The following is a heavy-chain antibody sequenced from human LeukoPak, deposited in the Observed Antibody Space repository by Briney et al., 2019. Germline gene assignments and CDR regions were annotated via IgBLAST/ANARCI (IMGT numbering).Heavy chain of an antibody. Sequence: PGGSLRLSCAASGFTFSSYAMHWVRQAPGKGLEWVAVISYDGSNKYYADSVKGRFTISRDNPKNTLYLQMNSLRAEDTAVYYCAREGGDYYYYYGMDVWGQGTTVTVSS. CDR2: ISYDGSNK. CDR1: GFTFSSYA. V-gene: IGHV3-30*14. CDR3: AREGGDYYYYYGMDV. J-gene: IGHJ6*02. D-gene: IGHD4-17*01.